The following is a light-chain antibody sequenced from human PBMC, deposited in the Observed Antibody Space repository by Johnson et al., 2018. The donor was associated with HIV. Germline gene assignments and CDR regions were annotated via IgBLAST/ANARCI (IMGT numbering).Light chain of an antibody. CDR3: GTWDSSLSAFYV. J-gene: IGLJ1*01. CDR2: DNN. Sequence: QSVLTQPPSVSAAPGQKVTISCSGSSSKIGNKYVSWYQQFPGTAPKVLIYDNNKRPSGIPDRFSGSKSGTSATLGITGLQTGDEADYYCGTWDSSLSAFYVFGTGTKVTVL. V-gene: IGLV1-51*01. CDR1: SSKIGNKY.